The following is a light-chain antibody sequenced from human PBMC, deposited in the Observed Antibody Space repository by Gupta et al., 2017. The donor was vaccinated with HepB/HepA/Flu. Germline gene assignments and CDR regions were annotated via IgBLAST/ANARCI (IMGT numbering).Light chain of an antibody. J-gene: IGKJ2*04. V-gene: IGKV3-11*01. CDR1: QSVSSS. CDR2: DAS. CDR3: QQRSNWPPGCS. Sequence: EIVLTQSPATLSLSPGERATLSCRASQSVSSSLAWFQQKPGQAPRLLIYDASSRATGIPAGFSGSGGGTDFTLTISSREPEDFAVYYCQQRSNWPPGCSFGQGTKLEIK.